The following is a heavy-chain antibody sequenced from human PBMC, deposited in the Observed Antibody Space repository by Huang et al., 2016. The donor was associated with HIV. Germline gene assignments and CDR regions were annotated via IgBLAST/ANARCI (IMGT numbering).Heavy chain of an antibody. J-gene: IGHJ4*02. CDR3: TRLTMIGDGDY. V-gene: IGHV3-73*01. CDR1: GFTFSGSA. CDR2: IRSKGNSYAT. Sequence: EVQLVESGGGLVQPGGSLKLSCAASGFTFSGSAMHWVLQASGKGLEWVVLIRSKGNSYATAYAAAVKGRFTISSDDSKNTAYLQMNSLKTEDTAVYYCTRLTMIGDGDYWGQGTLVTVSS. D-gene: IGHD3-22*01.